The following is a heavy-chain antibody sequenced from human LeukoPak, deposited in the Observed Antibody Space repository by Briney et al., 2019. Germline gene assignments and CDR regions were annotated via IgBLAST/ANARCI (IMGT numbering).Heavy chain of an antibody. Sequence: PSETLSLTCTVSGGSISSYYWSWIRQPPGKGLEWIGYIYYSGSTNYNPSLKSRVTISVDTSKNQFSLRLSSVTAADTAVYYCARDRATTVYWGQGTLVTVSS. CDR2: IYYSGST. CDR1: GGSISSYY. CDR3: ARDRATTVY. D-gene: IGHD5-24*01. V-gene: IGHV4-59*01. J-gene: IGHJ4*02.